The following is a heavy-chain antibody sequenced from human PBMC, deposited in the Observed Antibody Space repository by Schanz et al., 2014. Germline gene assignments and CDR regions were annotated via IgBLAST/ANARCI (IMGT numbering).Heavy chain of an antibody. D-gene: IGHD3-3*01. Sequence: QVQLVQSGAEAKKPGASVKVSCKASGYTFTGHHMHWVRQAPGQGLEWMRWITKSGDRNYAQKCQGRVTMTRDTSISTAYMKLSRLASDDTAIYYCARDERLLEWSLLDYWGQGTLVTVSA. J-gene: IGHJ4*02. V-gene: IGHV1-2*02. CDR2: ITKSGDR. CDR3: ARDERLLEWSLLDY. CDR1: GYTFTGHH.